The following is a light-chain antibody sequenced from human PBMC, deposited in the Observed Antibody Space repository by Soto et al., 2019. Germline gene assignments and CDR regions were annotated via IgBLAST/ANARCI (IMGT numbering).Light chain of an antibody. CDR3: LQTYTVPRT. CDR2: DAS. Sequence: DIQMTQSPSSLSASVGARVTITCRASQSISTSLCWFQQKPGRAPKLLISDASTLQSGVPSRFSGSGFGTDFTLTISSLQPEDFAAYNCLQTYTVPRTFGQGTNLDIK. J-gene: IGKJ2*01. CDR1: QSISTS. V-gene: IGKV1-39*01.